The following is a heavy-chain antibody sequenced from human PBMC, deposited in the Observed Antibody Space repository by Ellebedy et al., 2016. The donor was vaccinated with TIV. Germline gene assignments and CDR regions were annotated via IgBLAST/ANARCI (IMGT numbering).Heavy chain of an antibody. J-gene: IGHJ5*02. D-gene: IGHD3-9*01. Sequence: PGGSLRLSCAASGFTFSTYWMHWVRQAPGKGLVWVSRINSDGSTTHYADSVKGRFTISRDNAKNTLYLEMNSLRAEDTAVYHCARGGDIYDPRFGFDPWGQGTLVSVSS. V-gene: IGHV3-74*01. CDR2: INSDGSTT. CDR1: GFTFSTYW. CDR3: ARGGDIYDPRFGFDP.